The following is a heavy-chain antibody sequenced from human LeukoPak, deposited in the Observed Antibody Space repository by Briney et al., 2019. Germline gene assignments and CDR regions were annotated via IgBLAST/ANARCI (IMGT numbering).Heavy chain of an antibody. V-gene: IGHV4-34*01. D-gene: IGHD3-9*01. CDR2: INHSGST. Sequence: PSETLSLTCAVYGGSFSGYYWSWIRQPPGKGLEWIGEINHSGSTNYNPSLKSRVTISVDTSKNQFSLKLSSVTAADTAVYYCARETGYKYYFDYWGQGTLVTVSS. J-gene: IGHJ4*02. CDR3: ARETGYKYYFDY. CDR1: GGSFSGYY.